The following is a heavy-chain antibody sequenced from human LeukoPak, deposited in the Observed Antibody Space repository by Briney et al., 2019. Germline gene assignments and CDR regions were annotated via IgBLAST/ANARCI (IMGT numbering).Heavy chain of an antibody. CDR3: ARGETSYAY. CDR2: ISDSSIYT. CDR1: GFTFSDYY. V-gene: IGHV3-11*03. D-gene: IGHD5-18*01. J-gene: IGHJ4*02. Sequence: PGGSLRLSCAASGFTFSDYYMTWIRRAPGKGLEWVSYISDSSIYTNYADSVKGRFTISRDNAENSLYLQMSSLRAEDTALYFCARGETSYAYWGQGTLVTVSS.